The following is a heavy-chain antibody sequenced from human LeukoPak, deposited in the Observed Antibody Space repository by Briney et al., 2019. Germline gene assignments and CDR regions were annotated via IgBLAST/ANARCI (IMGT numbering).Heavy chain of an antibody. CDR2: IYYSGST. J-gene: IGHJ4*02. Sequence: SETLSLTCTVSGGSISSSSYYWGWIRQPPGKGLEWIGSIYYSGSTYYNPSLKSRVTISVDTSKNQFSLKLSSVTAADTAVYYCARDNWNDFDYWGQGTLVTVSS. CDR1: GGSISSSSYY. V-gene: IGHV4-39*07. CDR3: ARDNWNDFDY. D-gene: IGHD1-1*01.